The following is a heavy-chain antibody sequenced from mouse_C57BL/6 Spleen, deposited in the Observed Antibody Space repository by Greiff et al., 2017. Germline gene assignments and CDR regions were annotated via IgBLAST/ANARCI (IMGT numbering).Heavy chain of an antibody. CDR1: GYTFTSYW. V-gene: IGHV1-61*01. CDR3: ARSPNYDYGVDAY. CDR2: IYPSDSET. D-gene: IGHD2-4*01. Sequence: VKLQQPGAELVRPGSSVKLSCKASGYTFTSYWMDWVKQRPGQGLEWIGNIYPSDSETHYNQKFKDKATLTVDKSSSTAYMQLSSLTSEDSAVYYCARSPNYDYGVDAYWGQGTSVTVSS. J-gene: IGHJ4*01.